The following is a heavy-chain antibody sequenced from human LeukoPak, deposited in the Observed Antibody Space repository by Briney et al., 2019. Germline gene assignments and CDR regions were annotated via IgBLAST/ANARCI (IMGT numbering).Heavy chain of an antibody. D-gene: IGHD3-10*01. V-gene: IGHV3-49*04. CDR3: ARGPILLWLHNGMDV. J-gene: IGHJ6*02. CDR1: GFTFGDHA. CDR2: IRSEAYGETT. Sequence: PGRSLRLSCTGSGFTFGDHAMAWVRQAPGKGLEGVGFIRSEAYGETTEYAASGRDRFTISRDNSRSVAYLQMNSLKPEDTAMYYCARGPILLWLHNGMDVWGQGTTVTVSS.